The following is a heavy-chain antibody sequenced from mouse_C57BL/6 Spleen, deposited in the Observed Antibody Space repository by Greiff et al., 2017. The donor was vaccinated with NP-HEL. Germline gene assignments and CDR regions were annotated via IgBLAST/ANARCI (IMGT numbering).Heavy chain of an antibody. CDR2: IDPNSGGT. V-gene: IGHV1-72*01. Sequence: QVQLQQPGAELVKPGASVKLSCKASGYTFTSYWMHWVKQRPGRGLEWIGRIDPNSGGTKYNEKFKSKATLTVDKPSSTAYMQLSSLTSEDSAVYYGASPYGSSLDYAMDYWGQGTSVTGSS. CDR1: GYTFTSYW. CDR3: ASPYGSSLDYAMDY. J-gene: IGHJ4*01. D-gene: IGHD1-1*01.